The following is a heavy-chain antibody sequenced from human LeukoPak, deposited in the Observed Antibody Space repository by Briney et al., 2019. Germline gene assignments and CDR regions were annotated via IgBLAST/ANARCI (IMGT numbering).Heavy chain of an antibody. V-gene: IGHV1-24*01. J-gene: IGHJ3*02. CDR2: FDPEDGET. D-gene: IGHD3-22*01. Sequence: VASVKVSCKVSGYTLTELSMHWVRQAPGKGLEWMGGFDPEDGETIYAQKFQGRVTITTDESTSTAYMELSSLRSEDTAVYYCARALITMIEYAFDIWGQGTMVTVSS. CDR1: GYTLTELS. CDR3: ARALITMIEYAFDI.